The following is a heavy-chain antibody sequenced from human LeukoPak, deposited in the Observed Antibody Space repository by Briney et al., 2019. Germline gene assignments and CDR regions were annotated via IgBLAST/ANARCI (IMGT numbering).Heavy chain of an antibody. J-gene: IGHJ5*02. D-gene: IGHD6-13*01. CDR3: ARDISLFASAGPWFDP. Sequence: GASVKVSCKASGYTFTDYYMHWVRQAPGQGLEWMGWINPNSGGTNYAQKFQGRVTMTRDTSISTAYMELSRLRLDDTAIYYCARDISLFASAGPWFDPWGQGTLVAVSS. V-gene: IGHV1-2*02. CDR2: INPNSGGT. CDR1: GYTFTDYY.